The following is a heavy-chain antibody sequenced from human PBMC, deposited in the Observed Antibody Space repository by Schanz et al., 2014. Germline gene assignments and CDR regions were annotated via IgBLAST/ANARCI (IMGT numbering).Heavy chain of an antibody. CDR1: RFTFNAYD. D-gene: IGHD1-26*01. V-gene: IGHV3-30*18. CDR2: ISHDGSNK. CDR3: VKDLQRELLRDDHYYGMDV. J-gene: IGHJ6*02. Sequence: VQLVESGGGLVKPGGSLRLSCAASRFTFNAYDMYWIRQAPGKGLEWVALISHDGSNKNSADSVKGRFTISRDNSKNTMYLQMNSLRAEDTAVYYCVKDLQRELLRDDHYYGMDVWGQGTTVTVSS.